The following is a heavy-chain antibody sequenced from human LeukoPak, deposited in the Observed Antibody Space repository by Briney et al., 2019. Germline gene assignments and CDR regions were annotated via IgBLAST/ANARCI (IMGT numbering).Heavy chain of an antibody. CDR3: ARVATYYYDSGNYRSSYSYMDV. J-gene: IGHJ6*03. Sequence: ASVKVSCKVSGYTFTENYIHWVRQTPGRGHEWMGVINPHTGAANYTQNFQGRVTLTRDTSISTAYMELSRLRSDDTAVYYCARVATYYYDSGNYRSSYSYMDVWGKGTTVTVSS. V-gene: IGHV1-2*02. CDR2: INPHTGAA. D-gene: IGHD3-22*01. CDR1: GYTFTENY.